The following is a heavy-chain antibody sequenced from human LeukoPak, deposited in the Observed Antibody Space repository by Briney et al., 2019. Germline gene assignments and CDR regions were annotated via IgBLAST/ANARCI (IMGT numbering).Heavy chain of an antibody. V-gene: IGHV1-8*01. Sequence: ASVKVSCKASGYTFTSYDINWVRQATGQGLEGMGWMNPNSGNTGYAQKFQGRVTMTRNTSISTAYMELSSLRSEDTAVYYCARGPVTWYSSGWYSDWYFDLWGRGTLVTVSS. CDR1: GYTFTSYD. D-gene: IGHD6-19*01. CDR3: ARGPVTWYSSGWYSDWYFDL. CDR2: MNPNSGNT. J-gene: IGHJ2*01.